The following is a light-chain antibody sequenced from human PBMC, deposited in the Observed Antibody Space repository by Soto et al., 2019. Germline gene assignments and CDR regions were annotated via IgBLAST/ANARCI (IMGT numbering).Light chain of an antibody. CDR2: RAS. CDR3: QQYANSFFT. J-gene: IGKJ3*01. Sequence: DIQMTQSPATLSASVGDRVTITCRASENIDSYVAWYQKKPGKGPKPLIYRASTLASGVPSRFSGSGSGTQFTLTISSLRPDDVATYYCQQYANSFFTFGPGTTVDLK. V-gene: IGKV1-5*03. CDR1: ENIDSY.